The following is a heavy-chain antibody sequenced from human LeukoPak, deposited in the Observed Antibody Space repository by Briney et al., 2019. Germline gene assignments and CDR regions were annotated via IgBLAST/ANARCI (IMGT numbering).Heavy chain of an antibody. CDR2: ISSGSGTT. CDR3: ARPSTTVFTYSFDS. CDR1: GFTFSDYG. D-gene: IGHD4-11*01. V-gene: IGHV3-23*01. Sequence: PGGSLRLSCAASGFTFSDYGMSWVRQAPGKGLHWVSLISSGSGTTFYTDSVRGRFTISRDNPKNTLFLQMNSLRAEDTAVYYCARPSTTVFTYSFDSWGQGTLVTVSS. J-gene: IGHJ4*02.